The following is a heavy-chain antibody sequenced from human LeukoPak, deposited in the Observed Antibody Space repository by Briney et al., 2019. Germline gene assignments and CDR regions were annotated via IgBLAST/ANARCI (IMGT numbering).Heavy chain of an antibody. CDR1: GFTFSSYS. D-gene: IGHD3-22*01. V-gene: IGHV3-21*01. CDR3: ARAGSHYDSSGYYWDYFDY. J-gene: IGHJ4*02. CDR2: ISSSSSYI. Sequence: GGSLRLSCAASGFTFSSYSMNWVRQAPGKGLEWVSSISSSSSYIYYADSVKGRFTISRDNAKNSLYLQMNSLRAEDTAVYYCARAGSHYDSSGYYWDYFDYWGQGTLVTVSS.